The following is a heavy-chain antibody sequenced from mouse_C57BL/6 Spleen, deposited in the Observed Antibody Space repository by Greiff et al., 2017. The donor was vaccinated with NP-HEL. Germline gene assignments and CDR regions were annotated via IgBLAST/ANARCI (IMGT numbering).Heavy chain of an antibody. CDR3: AVSSYEFDY. J-gene: IGHJ2*01. Sequence: QVHVKQPGAELVKPGASVKLSCKASGYTFTSYWMHWVKQRPGQGLEWIGMIHPNSGSTNYNEKFKSKATLTVDKSSSTAYMQLSSLTSEDSAVYYCAVSSYEFDYWGQGTTLTVSS. V-gene: IGHV1-64*01. D-gene: IGHD1-1*01. CDR1: GYTFTSYW. CDR2: IHPNSGST.